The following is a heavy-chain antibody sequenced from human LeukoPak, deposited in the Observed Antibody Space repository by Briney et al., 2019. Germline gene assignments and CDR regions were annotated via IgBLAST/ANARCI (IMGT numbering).Heavy chain of an antibody. V-gene: IGHV3-21*01. CDR1: GFTFSSYS. CDR3: ARSSCSGGSCYRGAVDY. D-gene: IGHD2-15*01. Sequence: GGSLRLSCAASGFTFSSYSMNWVRQAPGKGLEWVSSISSSSSYIYYADSVKGRFTISRDNAANSLYLQMNSLRAEDTAVYYCARSSCSGGSCYRGAVDYWGQGTLVTVSS. CDR2: ISSSSSYI. J-gene: IGHJ4*02.